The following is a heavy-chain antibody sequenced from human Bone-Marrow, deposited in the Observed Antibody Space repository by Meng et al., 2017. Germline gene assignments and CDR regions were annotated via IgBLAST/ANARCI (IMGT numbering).Heavy chain of an antibody. Sequence: QGQLHQGGRGLLKHSETLSLTCAVYGGSFSGYYWSWIRQPPGKGLEWIGEINHSGSTNYNPSLKSRVTISVDTSKNQFSLKLSSVTAADTAVYYCARGRDGYALGAYFQHWGQGTLVTVSS. J-gene: IGHJ1*01. D-gene: IGHD5-24*01. CDR2: INHSGST. CDR3: ARGRDGYALGAYFQH. CDR1: GGSFSGYY. V-gene: IGHV4-34*01.